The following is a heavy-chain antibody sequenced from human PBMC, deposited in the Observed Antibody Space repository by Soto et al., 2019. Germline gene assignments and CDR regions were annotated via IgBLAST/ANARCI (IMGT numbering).Heavy chain of an antibody. Sequence: GASVKVSCKASGYTFTSYGISWVRQAPGQGLEWMGWISAYNGNANYAQKLQGRVTMTTDTSTSTAYMELRSLRSDDTAVYYCARDREGVLRFLEWLFDNGLDYWGQGTLVTVSS. CDR2: ISAYNGNA. D-gene: IGHD3-3*01. CDR3: ARDREGVLRFLEWLFDNGLDY. V-gene: IGHV1-18*01. CDR1: GYTFTSYG. J-gene: IGHJ4*02.